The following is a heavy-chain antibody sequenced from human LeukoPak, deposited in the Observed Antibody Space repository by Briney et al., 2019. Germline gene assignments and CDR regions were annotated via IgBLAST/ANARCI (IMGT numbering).Heavy chain of an antibody. CDR2: IYHSGST. D-gene: IGHD4-11*01. J-gene: IGHJ5*02. Sequence: SETLSLTCAVYGGSFSGYYWSWIRQPPGKGLEWIGYIYHSGSTYYNPSLKSRVTISVDRSKNQFSLKLSSVTAADTAMYYCARDVVTTFRWNWFDPWGQGTLVTVSS. CDR1: GGSFSGYY. V-gene: IGHV4-34*01. CDR3: ARDVVTTFRWNWFDP.